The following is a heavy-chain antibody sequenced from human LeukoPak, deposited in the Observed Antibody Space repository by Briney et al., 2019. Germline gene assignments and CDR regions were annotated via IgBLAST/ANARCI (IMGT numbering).Heavy chain of an antibody. J-gene: IGHJ3*02. CDR2: INPNSGGT. Sequence: ASVKVSCKASGYTFTDNHMYWIRRAPGQGPDCMGWINPNSGGTNYAQKFQGRITMTRDTSISTAYMELSRLTSDDTAIYFCARELGRNAFDIWGQGTMVTVSP. CDR3: ARELGRNAFDI. CDR1: GYTFTDNH. D-gene: IGHD7-27*01. V-gene: IGHV1-2*02.